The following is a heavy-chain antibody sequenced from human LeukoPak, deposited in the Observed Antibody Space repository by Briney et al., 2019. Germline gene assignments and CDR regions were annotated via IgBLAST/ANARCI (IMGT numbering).Heavy chain of an antibody. CDR3: AKEGGDGPDAFDI. D-gene: IGHD5-24*01. V-gene: IGHV3-30*18. CDR2: ISYDGSNK. CDR1: GFTLSYYA. J-gene: IGHJ3*02. Sequence: GGSLRLSCAASGFTLSYYAMSWVRQAPGKGLEWVAVISYDGSNKYYADSVKGRFTISRDNSKNTLYLQMNSLRAEDTAVYYCAKEGGDGPDAFDIWGQGTMVTVSS.